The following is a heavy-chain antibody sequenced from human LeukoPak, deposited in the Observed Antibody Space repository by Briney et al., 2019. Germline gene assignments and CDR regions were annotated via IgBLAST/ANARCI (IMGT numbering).Heavy chain of an antibody. V-gene: IGHV1-69*13. D-gene: IGHD5-12*01. CDR1: GGTFSSYA. J-gene: IGHJ4*02. CDR2: IIPIFGTA. CDR3: ARGGYSGYDLWALSYYFDY. Sequence: SVTVSCTASGGTFSSYAISWVRQAPGQGLEWMGGIIPIFGTANYAQKFQGRVTFTADESTSTAYMELSSLRSEDTAVYYCARGGYSGYDLWALSYYFDYWGQGTLVTVSS.